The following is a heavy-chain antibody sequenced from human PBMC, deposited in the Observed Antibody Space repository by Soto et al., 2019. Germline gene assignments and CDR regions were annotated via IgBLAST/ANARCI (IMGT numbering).Heavy chain of an antibody. CDR2: ISYDGSNK. J-gene: IGHJ6*02. Sequence: QVQLVESGGGVVQPGRSLRLSCAASGFTFSSYAMHWVRQAPGKGLEWVAVISYDGSNKYYADSVKGRFTISRDNSKNTLYLQMNSLRAEDAAVYYCARPVVVVPASIPYYDYGMDVWGQGTTVTVSS. D-gene: IGHD2-2*02. V-gene: IGHV3-30-3*01. CDR3: ARPVVVVPASIPYYDYGMDV. CDR1: GFTFSSYA.